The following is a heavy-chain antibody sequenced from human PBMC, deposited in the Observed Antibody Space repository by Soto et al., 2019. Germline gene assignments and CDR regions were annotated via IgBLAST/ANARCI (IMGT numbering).Heavy chain of an antibody. CDR3: ATDTGNDWLFDY. J-gene: IGHJ4*02. V-gene: IGHV1-24*01. CDR2: FDPEDGET. CDR1: GYRLTELS. Sequence: GASVKVSCKVSGYRLTELSMHWVRQAPGKGLEWMGGFDPEDGETIYAQKFQGRVTMTEDTSTDTAYMELSSLRSEDTAVYYCATDTGNDWLFDYWGQGTLVTVSS. D-gene: IGHD3-9*01.